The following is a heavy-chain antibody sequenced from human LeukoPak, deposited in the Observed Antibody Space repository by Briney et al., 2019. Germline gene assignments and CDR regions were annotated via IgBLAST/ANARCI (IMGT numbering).Heavy chain of an antibody. D-gene: IGHD6-6*01. Sequence: SETLSLTCTVSGRSISSSSYYWGWIRQPPGKGLEWIGSIYYSGSTYYNPSLKSRVTISVDTSKNQFSLKLSSVTAADTAVYYCARRTRTGIAARPWAFDIWGQGTMVTVSS. CDR1: GRSISSSSYY. CDR3: ARRTRTGIAARPWAFDI. CDR2: IYYSGST. J-gene: IGHJ3*02. V-gene: IGHV4-39*07.